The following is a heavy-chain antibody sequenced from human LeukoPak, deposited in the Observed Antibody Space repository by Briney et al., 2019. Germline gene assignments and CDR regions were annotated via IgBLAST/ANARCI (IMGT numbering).Heavy chain of an antibody. Sequence: PGGSLRLSCAASGFTFSIYAMSWVRQARGKGLEWVSSIGGSGSGYSTYYADSVKGRFTISRDTSKNTLYLQMNSLRAEDTAVYYCAKEQWLGKMNYFDYWGQGTLVTVSS. CDR3: AKEQWLGKMNYFDY. CDR1: GFTFSIYA. J-gene: IGHJ4*02. CDR2: IGGSGSGYST. V-gene: IGHV3-23*01. D-gene: IGHD6-19*01.